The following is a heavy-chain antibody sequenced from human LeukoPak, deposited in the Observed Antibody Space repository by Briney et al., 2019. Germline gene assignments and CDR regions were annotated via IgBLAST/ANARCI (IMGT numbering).Heavy chain of an antibody. J-gene: IGHJ4*02. CDR1: GFTFSSYG. V-gene: IGHV3-48*01. Sequence: GGSLRLSCAASGFTFSSYGMNWVRQAPGKGLEWVSYISPSSSTIYYADSGKGRFTISRDNAKNSLYLQMNSLRAEDTAVYYCAREHTPFGSGCTAAYWGQGALVTVSS. D-gene: IGHD6-19*01. CDR3: AREHTPFGSGCTAAY. CDR2: ISPSSSTI.